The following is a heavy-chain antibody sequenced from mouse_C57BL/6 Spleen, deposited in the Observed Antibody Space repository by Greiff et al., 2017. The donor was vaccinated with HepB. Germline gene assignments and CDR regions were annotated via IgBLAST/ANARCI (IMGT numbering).Heavy chain of an antibody. CDR2: INPNNGGT. V-gene: IGHV1-26*01. CDR3: ASGWLLSMDY. CDR1: GYTFTDYY. J-gene: IGHJ4*01. D-gene: IGHD2-3*01. Sequence: EVQLQQSGPELVKPGASVKISCKASGYTFTDYYMNWVKQSHGKSLEWIGDINPNNGGTSYNQKFKGKATLTVDKSSSTAYMELRSLTSEDSAVYYFASGWLLSMDYWGQGTSVTVSS.